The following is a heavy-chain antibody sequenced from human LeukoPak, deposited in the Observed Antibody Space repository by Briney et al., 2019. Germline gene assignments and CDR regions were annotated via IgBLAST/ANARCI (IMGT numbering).Heavy chain of an antibody. J-gene: IGHJ4*02. D-gene: IGHD3-16*02. V-gene: IGHV3-48*02. CDR1: GFTFSIYS. Sequence: GGSLRLSCAASGFTFSIYSMNWVRQAPGKGLEWVSYISSTSNTIYYAGSVKGRFTISRDNAKNSLYLQMNSLRDDDTAVYYCARDSLRYDYWGQGTLVTVSS. CDR2: ISSTSNTI. CDR3: ARDSLRYDY.